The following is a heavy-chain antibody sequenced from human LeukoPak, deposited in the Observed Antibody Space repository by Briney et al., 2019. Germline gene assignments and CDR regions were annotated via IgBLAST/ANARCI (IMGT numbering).Heavy chain of an antibody. J-gene: IGHJ4*02. CDR2: ISSSSSYI. D-gene: IGHD1-26*01. CDR3: ARDKGVGATTASY. CDR1: GFTFSSYA. V-gene: IGHV3-21*01. Sequence: GGSLRLSCAASGFTFSSYAMSWVRQAPGKGLEWVSSISSSSSYIYYADSVKGRFTISRDNAKNSLYLQMNSLRAEDTAVYYCARDKGVGATTASYWGQGTLVTVSS.